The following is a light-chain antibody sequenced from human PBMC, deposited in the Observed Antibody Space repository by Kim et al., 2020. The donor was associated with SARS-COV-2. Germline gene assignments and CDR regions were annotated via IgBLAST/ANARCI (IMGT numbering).Light chain of an antibody. J-gene: IGLJ2*01. V-gene: IGLV3-19*01. CDR3: NSRESGVNHVI. CDR1: SLRSYY. Sequence: ALGQTVRITCQGDSLRSYYASWYQQKPGQAPVLVIYDKNSRPSGIPDRFSASNSGNTASLTITGAQAEDDAVYYCNSRESGVNHVIFGGGTQLTVL. CDR2: DKN.